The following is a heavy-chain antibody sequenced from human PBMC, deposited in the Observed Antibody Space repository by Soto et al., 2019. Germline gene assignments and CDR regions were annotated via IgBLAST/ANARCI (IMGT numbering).Heavy chain of an antibody. J-gene: IGHJ4*02. D-gene: IGHD6-19*01. CDR1: GFSFVNYA. CDR3: AKATTNGGWFNPFDS. CDR2: LSGSGTST. V-gene: IGHV3-23*01. Sequence: GGSLRLSCAASGFSFVNYAMNWVRQAPGKGLECVSGLSGSGTSTYYADSVKGRFTISRDNSRDRLFLQMNSLTADDTAGYYCAKATTNGGWFNPFDSWGQGALVTVSS.